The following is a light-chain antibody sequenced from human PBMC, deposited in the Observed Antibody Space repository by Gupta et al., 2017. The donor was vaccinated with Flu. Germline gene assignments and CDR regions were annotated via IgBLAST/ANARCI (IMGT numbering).Light chain of an antibody. Sequence: QSALTQPASVSGSPGQSITISCTGTSSDVGGSNYVSWYQQHPGKAPKLVIYDVSNRPSGVSSRFSGSKSGNTASLTISGLQAEDETDYYCSSYTSTSTLYVFGTETKVTVL. V-gene: IGLV2-14*01. CDR3: SSYTSTSTLYV. CDR1: SSDVGGSNY. CDR2: DVS. J-gene: IGLJ1*01.